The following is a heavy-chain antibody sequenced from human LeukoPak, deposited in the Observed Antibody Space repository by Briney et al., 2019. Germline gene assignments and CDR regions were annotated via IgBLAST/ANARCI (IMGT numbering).Heavy chain of an antibody. D-gene: IGHD5-18*01. CDR1: GGSISSYY. J-gene: IGHJ4*02. Sequence: PSETLSLTCTVSGGSISSYYWSWIRQPPGKGLEWIGYIYYSGSTNYNPSLKSRVTISVDTSKNQFSLKLSSVTAADTAVYYCATKMGPTQLWNLTAFDYWGQGTLVTVSS. V-gene: IGHV4-59*01. CDR3: ATKMGPTQLWNLTAFDY. CDR2: IYYSGST.